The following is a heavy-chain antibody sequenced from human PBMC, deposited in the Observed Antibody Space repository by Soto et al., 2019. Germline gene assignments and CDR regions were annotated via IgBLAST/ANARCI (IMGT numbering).Heavy chain of an antibody. J-gene: IGHJ3*02. CDR3: ARFCGGDCYLDAFDI. D-gene: IGHD2-21*02. CDR1: GGTISSGGYY. V-gene: IGHV4-31*03. CDR2: IYYSGST. Sequence: QVQLQESGPGLVKPSQTLSLTCTVSGGTISSGGYYWSWIRQHPGKGLEWIGYIYYSGSTYYNPSLKSRVTISVDTSKNQFSLKLSSVTAADTAVYYCARFCGGDCYLDAFDIWGQGTMVTVSS.